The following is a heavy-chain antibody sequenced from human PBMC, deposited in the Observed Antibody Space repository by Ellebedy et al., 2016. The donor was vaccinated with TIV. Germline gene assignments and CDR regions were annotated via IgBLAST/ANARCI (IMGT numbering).Heavy chain of an antibody. D-gene: IGHD3-9*01. CDR2: ISVDTGST. CDR3: ARDRNEILGGVFDF. J-gene: IGHJ4*02. V-gene: IGHV1-18*01. Sequence: ASVKVSCKTSGHGQVIHGISWVRQAPGQGLEWMGWISVDTGSTNYAERLQGRVTMTTDTSTNTVYMELRSLTSDDTAMYFCARDRNEILGGVFDFWGQGSLVTVSS. CDR1: GHGQVIHG.